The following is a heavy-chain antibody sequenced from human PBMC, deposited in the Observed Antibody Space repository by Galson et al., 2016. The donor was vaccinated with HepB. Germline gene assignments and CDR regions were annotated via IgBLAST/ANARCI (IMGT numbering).Heavy chain of an antibody. J-gene: IGHJ6*02. D-gene: IGHD3-10*01. V-gene: IGHV3-21*01. CDR3: ARDLEEFGELFHYYGMDV. CDR1: GFTFSSYS. Sequence: SLRLSCAASGFTFSSYSMNWVRQAPGKGLEWASSISSSSTYIYYADSVRGRFTISRDNAKKSLSLQMNSLRAEDTAMYYCARDLEEFGELFHYYGMDVWGQGTTVTVSS. CDR2: ISSSSTYI.